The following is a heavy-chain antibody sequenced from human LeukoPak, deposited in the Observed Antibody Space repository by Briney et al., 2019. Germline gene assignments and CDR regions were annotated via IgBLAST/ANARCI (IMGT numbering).Heavy chain of an antibody. CDR3: ARRAARPERYFDY. CDR1: GGSISSSSYY. V-gene: IGHV4-39*01. Sequence: SETLSLTCTVSGGSISSSSYYWGWIRQPPGKGLECIVSIYYSGSTYYNPSLKSRVTISVDTSKNQFSLKLSSVTAADTAVYYCARRAARPERYFDYWGQGTLVTVSS. D-gene: IGHD6-6*01. CDR2: IYYSGST. J-gene: IGHJ4*02.